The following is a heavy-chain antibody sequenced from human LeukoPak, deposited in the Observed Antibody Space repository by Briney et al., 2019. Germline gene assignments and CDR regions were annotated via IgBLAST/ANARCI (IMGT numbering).Heavy chain of an antibody. CDR3: ARTSQLLWLGELVSWFDP. V-gene: IGHV1-69*13. CDR1: GGTFSSYA. D-gene: IGHD3-10*01. J-gene: IGHJ5*02. CDR2: IIPIFGTA. Sequence: ASVKVSCKASGGTFSSYAISWVRQAPGQGLEWMGGIIPIFGTANYAQKFEGRVTITADESTSTAYMQLSSLRSEDTAVYYCARTSQLLWLGELVSWFDPWGQGTLVTVSS.